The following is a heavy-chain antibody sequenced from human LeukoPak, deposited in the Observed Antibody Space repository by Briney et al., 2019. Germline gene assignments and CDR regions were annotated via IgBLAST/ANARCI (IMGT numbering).Heavy chain of an antibody. Sequence: SVKVSCKASGGTFSSYAISWVRQAPGQGLEWMGGIIPIFGTANYAQKFQGRVTITTDESTSTAYMELSSLRSEDTAVYYCARASEALPGLRPYYFDYWGQGTLVTVSS. J-gene: IGHJ4*02. CDR2: IIPIFGTA. CDR3: ARASEALPGLRPYYFDY. CDR1: GGTFSSYA. D-gene: IGHD4-17*01. V-gene: IGHV1-69*05.